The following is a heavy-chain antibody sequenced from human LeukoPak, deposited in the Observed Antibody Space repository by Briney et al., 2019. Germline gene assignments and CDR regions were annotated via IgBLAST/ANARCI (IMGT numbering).Heavy chain of an antibody. CDR3: AREWGSYCLFDY. Sequence: GGSLRLSCAASGFTVSSNYMSWVRQAPGKGLEWVSVIYSGGSTYYADSVKGRFTISRDNSKNTLYLQMNSLRAEDTAVYYCAREWGSYCLFDYWGQGTLVTVSS. CDR2: IYSGGST. CDR1: GFTVSSNY. J-gene: IGHJ4*02. V-gene: IGHV3-66*01. D-gene: IGHD3-16*01.